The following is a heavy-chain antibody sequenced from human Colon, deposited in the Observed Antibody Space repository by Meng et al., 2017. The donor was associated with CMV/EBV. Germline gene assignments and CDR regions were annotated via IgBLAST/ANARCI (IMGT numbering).Heavy chain of an antibody. CDR3: VRRSYSGQDDY. D-gene: IGHD5-12*01. V-gene: IGHV2-5*02. Sequence: KESGPTLAKPTQTLSLTCPFSGFSFITDKAGVGWIRHPPGKALEWLGFIYWDDDTRYSPSLKTRLTITRDTSKNQVILTMTNMDPADTATYYCVRRSYSGQDDYWGQGALVTVSS. CDR2: IYWDDDT. CDR1: GFSFITDKAG. J-gene: IGHJ4*02.